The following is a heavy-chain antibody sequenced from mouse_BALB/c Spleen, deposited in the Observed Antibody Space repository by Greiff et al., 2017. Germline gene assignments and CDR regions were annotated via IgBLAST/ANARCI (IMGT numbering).Heavy chain of an antibody. D-gene: IGHD1-2*01. CDR3: ARKNYGYVWYFDV. CDR2: IWSGGST. J-gene: IGHJ1*01. V-gene: IGHV2-4-1*01. CDR1: GFSLTSYG. Sequence: QVQLQQSGPGLVQPSQSLSITCTVSGFSLTSYGVHWVRQSPGKGLEWLGVIWSGGSTDYNAAFISRLSISKDNSKSQVFFKMNSLQADDTAIYYCARKNYGYVWYFDVWGAGTTVTVSS.